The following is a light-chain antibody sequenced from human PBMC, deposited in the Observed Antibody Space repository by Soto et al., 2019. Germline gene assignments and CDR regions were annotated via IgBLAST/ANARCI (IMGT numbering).Light chain of an antibody. CDR3: QKYNNWPPA. V-gene: IGKV3-15*01. CDR2: GAS. J-gene: IGKJ5*01. CDR1: QSVSTN. Sequence: EIVITQXPATLSXXXXXXAXXXCRASQSVSTNLAWYQQKPGQAPRLLIYGASTRATGIPARFSGSGSGTEFTLSISSLRSEDFAIYYCQKYNNWPPAFGQGTRLEIK.